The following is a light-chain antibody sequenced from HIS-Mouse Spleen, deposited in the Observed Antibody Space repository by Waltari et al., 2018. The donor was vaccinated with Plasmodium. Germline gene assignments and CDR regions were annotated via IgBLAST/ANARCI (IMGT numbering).Light chain of an antibody. V-gene: IGKV3-15*01. Sequence: EIVMTQSPATLSVSPGERATLSCRASQSVSSNLAWYQQKPGRAPRLLIYGASTRATGSPARFSGSGSGKEFTLTIGSLQSEDFAVYYCQQYNNWSFTFGPGTKVDIK. CDR3: QQYNNWSFT. J-gene: IGKJ3*01. CDR1: QSVSSN. CDR2: GAS.